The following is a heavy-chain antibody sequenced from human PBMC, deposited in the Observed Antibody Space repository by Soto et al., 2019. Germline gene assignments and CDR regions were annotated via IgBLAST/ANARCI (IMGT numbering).Heavy chain of an antibody. CDR2: ISGSGGST. CDR1: GFTFSSYA. J-gene: IGHJ3*02. Sequence: GGSLRLSCAASGFTFSSYAMSWVRQAPGKGLEWVSAISGSGGSTYYADSVKGRFTISRDNSKNTLYLQMNSLRAEDTAVYYCAKENYYDSSGYYLGAFDIWGQGTMVTVSS. V-gene: IGHV3-23*01. D-gene: IGHD3-22*01. CDR3: AKENYYDSSGYYLGAFDI.